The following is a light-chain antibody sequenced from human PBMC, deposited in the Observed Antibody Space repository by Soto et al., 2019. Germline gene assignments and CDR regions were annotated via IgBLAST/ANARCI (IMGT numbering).Light chain of an antibody. J-gene: IGLJ2*01. Sequence: QSALTQPASVSGSPGQSITISCTGTSSDVGYYDYVSWYQQHPGKAPTLMIYEVTHRPSGVSNRFSGSKSGNTASLTISGLHTEDEADYYCSSYTRGGTVVFGGGTKVTVL. CDR2: EVT. CDR3: SSYTRGGTVV. CDR1: SSDVGYYDY. V-gene: IGLV2-14*01.